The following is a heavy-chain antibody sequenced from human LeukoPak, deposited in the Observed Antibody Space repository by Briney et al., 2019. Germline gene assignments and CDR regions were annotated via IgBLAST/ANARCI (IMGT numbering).Heavy chain of an antibody. CDR2: ISAYNGNT. D-gene: IGHD3-16*01. CDR1: GGTFSSYA. Sequence: ASVKVSCKASGGTFSSYAISWVRQAPGQGLEWMGWISAYNGNTNYAQKLQGRVTMTTDTSTSTAYMELRSLRSDDTAVYYCARLGDYYYYYMDVWGKGTTVTVSS. V-gene: IGHV1-18*01. J-gene: IGHJ6*03. CDR3: ARLGDYYYYYMDV.